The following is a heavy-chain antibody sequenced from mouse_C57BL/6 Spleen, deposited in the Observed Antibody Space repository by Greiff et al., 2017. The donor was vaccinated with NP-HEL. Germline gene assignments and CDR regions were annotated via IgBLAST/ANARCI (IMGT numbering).Heavy chain of an antibody. V-gene: IGHV1-53*01. D-gene: IGHD3-2*01. Sequence: VQLQQSGTELVKPGASVKLSCKASGYTFTSYWMPWVKQRPGQGLEWIGNISPSNGGTNYTERFKGKATLTVDNSSSTAYMQLSSLTSEDSAVYYCARDGDSSDYFDYWGQGTTLTVSA. CDR3: ARDGDSSDYFDY. CDR1: GYTFTSYW. J-gene: IGHJ2*01. CDR2: ISPSNGGT.